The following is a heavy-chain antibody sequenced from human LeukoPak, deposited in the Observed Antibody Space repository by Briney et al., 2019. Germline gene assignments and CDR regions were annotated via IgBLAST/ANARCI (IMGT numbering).Heavy chain of an antibody. CDR2: ISSSSSYI. Sequence: GGSLRLSCAASGFTFSSYSMNWVRQAPGKGLEWVSSISSSSSYIYYADSVKGRFTISRDNAKNSLYLQMNSLRAEDTAVYYCAREGSVVVVAAADFDYCGQGTLVTVSS. CDR3: AREGSVVVVAAADFDY. V-gene: IGHV3-21*01. J-gene: IGHJ4*02. D-gene: IGHD2-15*01. CDR1: GFTFSSYS.